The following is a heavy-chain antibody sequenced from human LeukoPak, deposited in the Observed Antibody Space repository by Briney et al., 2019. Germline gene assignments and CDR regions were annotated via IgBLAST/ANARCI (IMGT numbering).Heavy chain of an antibody. V-gene: IGHV1-46*01. J-gene: IGHJ4*02. CDR2: INPSGGST. D-gene: IGHD5-12*01. CDR1: GYTFTGYY. Sequence: ASVKVSCKASGYTFTGYYMHWVRHAPGQGLEWMGWINPSGGSTSYAQKFQGRVTMTRDMSTSTVYMELSSLRSEDTAVYYCARASEGYVIPYWGQGTLVTVSS. CDR3: ARASEGYVIPY.